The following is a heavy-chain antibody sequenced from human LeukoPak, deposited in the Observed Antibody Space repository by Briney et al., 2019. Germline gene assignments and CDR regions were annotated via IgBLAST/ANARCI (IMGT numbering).Heavy chain of an antibody. CDR2: ISGSGST. CDR1: GFTFRSYA. D-gene: IGHD1-26*01. Sequence: GGSLRLSCAASGFTFRSYAMSWVRQAPGKGLDWVSVISGSGSTYYADSVKGRFTISRDNSKNTLYLQMNSLRAEDTAVYYCAKDLAGSGSYSFDYWGQGTLVTVSS. J-gene: IGHJ4*02. CDR3: AKDLAGSGSYSFDY. V-gene: IGHV3-23*01.